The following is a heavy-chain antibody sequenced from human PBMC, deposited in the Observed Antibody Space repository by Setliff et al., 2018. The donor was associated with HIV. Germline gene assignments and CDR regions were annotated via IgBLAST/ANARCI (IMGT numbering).Heavy chain of an antibody. Sequence: PGGSLRLSCAASGFSFSNAWMNWVRQAPGKGLEWVGRIKSKTDGGTTDYAAPVKGRFTISRDDSRSTLYLQMNSLITEDTALYYCTTAVAQNWYGSGNENYWGQGTLVTVSS. CDR1: GFSFSNAW. J-gene: IGHJ4*02. D-gene: IGHD3-10*01. CDR2: IKSKTDGGTT. V-gene: IGHV3-15*01. CDR3: TTAVAQNWYGSGNENY.